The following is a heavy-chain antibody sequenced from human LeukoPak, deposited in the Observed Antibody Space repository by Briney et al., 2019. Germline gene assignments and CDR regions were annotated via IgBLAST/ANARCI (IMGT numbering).Heavy chain of an antibody. CDR2: IYYSGST. J-gene: IGHJ4*02. V-gene: IGHV4-59*04. CDR3: AKGYSNFDY. Sequence: SETLSLTCSVSGGSISSYYWSWIRQPPGKGLEWIGYIYYSGSTYYNPSLKSRVTISVDTSKNQFSLKLSSVTAADTAVYYCAKGYSNFDYWGQGTLVTVSS. D-gene: IGHD3-22*01. CDR1: GGSISSYY.